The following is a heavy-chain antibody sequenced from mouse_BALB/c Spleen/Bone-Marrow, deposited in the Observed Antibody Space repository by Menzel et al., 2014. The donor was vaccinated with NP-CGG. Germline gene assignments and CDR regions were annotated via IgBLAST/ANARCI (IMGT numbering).Heavy chain of an antibody. J-gene: IGHJ2*01. CDR3: ARGLGFFDY. CDR1: GFTFSSYG. CDR2: INSNGDST. Sequence: EVMLVESGGGLVQPGGSLKLSCAASGFTFSSYGMSWVRQPPDKRLELVATINSNGDSTYYPDSVKGRFTISRDNAKNTLYLQMSSLKSEDTAMYYCARGLGFFDYWGQGTTLTVSS. D-gene: IGHD4-1*01. V-gene: IGHV5-6-3*01.